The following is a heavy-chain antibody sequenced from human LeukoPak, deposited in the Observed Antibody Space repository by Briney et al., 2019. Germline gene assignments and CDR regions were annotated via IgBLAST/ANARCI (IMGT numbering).Heavy chain of an antibody. J-gene: IGHJ4*02. Sequence: PSETLSLTCTVSGGSISSSSYYWGWIRQPPGKGLEWIGSIYYSGSTYYNPSLKSRVTISVDTSKNQFSLKLSSVTAADTAVYYCARAIGGDPIDYWGQGTLVTVSS. D-gene: IGHD2-21*02. V-gene: IGHV4-39*07. CDR2: IYYSGST. CDR3: ARAIGGDPIDY. CDR1: GGSISSSSYY.